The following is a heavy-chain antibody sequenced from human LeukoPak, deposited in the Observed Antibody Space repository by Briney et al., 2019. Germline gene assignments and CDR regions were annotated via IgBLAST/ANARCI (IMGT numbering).Heavy chain of an antibody. CDR3: ARTSYYDSSGYWYDY. CDR1: GYTFTGYY. CDR2: INPNSGGT. V-gene: IGHV1-2*02. D-gene: IGHD3-22*01. Sequence: GASVKVSCKASGYTFTGYYMHWVRQAPGQGLEWMGWINPNSGGTNYAQKFQGRVTMTRDTSISTAYMELRSLRSDDTAVYYCARTSYYDSSGYWYDYWGQGTLVTVSS. J-gene: IGHJ4*02.